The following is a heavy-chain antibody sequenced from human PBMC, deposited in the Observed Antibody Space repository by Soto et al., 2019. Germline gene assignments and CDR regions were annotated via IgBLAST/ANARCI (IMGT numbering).Heavy chain of an antibody. J-gene: IGHJ6*02. Sequence: SVQVSCMTSGGSFSNYAFSWVRQAPGQGLEWMGAIIPMFGTPNYAQMFQGRVTITADESTNTAYMEVSSLRSDDSAVYFCARGATVTRDYFYGMDVWGQGTTVTVSS. CDR1: GGSFSNYA. V-gene: IGHV1-69*13. CDR2: IIPMFGTP. CDR3: ARGATVTRDYFYGMDV. D-gene: IGHD4-4*01.